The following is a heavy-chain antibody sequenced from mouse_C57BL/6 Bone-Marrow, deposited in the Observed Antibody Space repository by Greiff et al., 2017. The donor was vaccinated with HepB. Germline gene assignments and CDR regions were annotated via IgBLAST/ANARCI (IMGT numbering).Heavy chain of an antibody. CDR1: GFSLSTFGMG. Sequence: QVTLKECGPGILQPSQTLSLTCSFSGFSLSTFGMGVGWIRQPSGKGLEWLAHIWWDDDKYYNPALKSRRTISKDTSKNQVFLKIANVDTADTATYYCARIFYYSNYAWFAYWGQGTLVTVSA. J-gene: IGHJ3*01. V-gene: IGHV8-8*01. D-gene: IGHD2-5*01. CDR3: ARIFYYSNYAWFAY. CDR2: IWWDDDK.